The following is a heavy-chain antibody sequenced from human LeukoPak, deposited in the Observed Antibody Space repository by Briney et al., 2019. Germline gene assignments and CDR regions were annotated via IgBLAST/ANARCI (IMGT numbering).Heavy chain of an antibody. J-gene: IGHJ5*02. Sequence: SVKVSCKASGYTFSDYYMHWVRQAPGQGLEWMGFVNPNSAGTNAAQKFQGRVTMTTDTSISTAYMELSRLRSDDTAVYYCARPSSRGDWLDPWGQGTLVTVSS. CDR1: GYTFSDYY. CDR2: VNPNSAGT. CDR3: ARPSSRGDWLDP. V-gene: IGHV1-2*02. D-gene: IGHD3-16*01.